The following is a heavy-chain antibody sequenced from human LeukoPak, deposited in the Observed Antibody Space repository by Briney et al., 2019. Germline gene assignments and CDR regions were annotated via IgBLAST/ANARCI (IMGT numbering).Heavy chain of an antibody. J-gene: IGHJ3*02. Sequence: ERSLRLSCAASGFTFSSYAMHWVRQAPGKGLEWVAVTSYNGKNKYYADSVKGRFTISRDNPKNTLYLQMNSLRAEDTAVYYCARDGRGDYVRAFDIWGQGTIVTVSS. CDR3: ARDGRGDYVRAFDI. CDR1: GFTFSSYA. CDR2: TSYNGKNK. D-gene: IGHD4-17*01. V-gene: IGHV3-30*04.